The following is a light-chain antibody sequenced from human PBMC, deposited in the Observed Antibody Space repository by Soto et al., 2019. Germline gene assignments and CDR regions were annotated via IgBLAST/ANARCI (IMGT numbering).Light chain of an antibody. CDR1: QSISSY. CDR2: AAS. CDR3: QQSYGTPPT. Sequence: DIQMTQSPSSLSASVGDRVTITCRASQSISSYLNWYQQKPGKAPKLLIYAASSLQSGVPSRFSGSGSGTEFTLTIGGLQPEDFATYFCQQSYGTPPTFGQGTKVDIK. V-gene: IGKV1-39*01. J-gene: IGKJ1*01.